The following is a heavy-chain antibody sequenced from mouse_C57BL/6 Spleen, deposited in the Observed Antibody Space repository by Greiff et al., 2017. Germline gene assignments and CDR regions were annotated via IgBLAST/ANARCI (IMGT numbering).Heavy chain of an antibody. V-gene: IGHV1-22*01. CDR1: GYTFTDYN. J-gene: IGHJ3*01. CDR2: INPNNGGT. D-gene: IGHD2-2*01. Sequence: VQLKESGPELVKPGASVKMSCKASGYTFTDYNMHWVKQSHGKSLEWIGYINPNNGGTSYNQKFKGKATLTVNKSSSTAYMELRSLTSEDSAVYYCATYGYDVRSWFAYWGQGTLVTVSA. CDR3: ATYGYDVRSWFAY.